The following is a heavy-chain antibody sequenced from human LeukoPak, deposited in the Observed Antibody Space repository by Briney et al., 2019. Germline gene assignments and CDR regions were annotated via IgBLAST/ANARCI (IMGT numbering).Heavy chain of an antibody. CDR2: IKQDGSEK. CDR3: ARAIPTYYYDSSVYYYCY. Sequence: GGSLSLSCAASGFTFSSYWMSWVRQAPGKGLEWVANIKQDGSEKYYVDSVKGRFTISRDNAKNSLYLQINSLRAEDTAVYYCARAIPTYYYDSSVYYYCYWGQGPLDTVSS. V-gene: IGHV3-7*01. J-gene: IGHJ4*02. D-gene: IGHD3-22*01. CDR1: GFTFSSYW.